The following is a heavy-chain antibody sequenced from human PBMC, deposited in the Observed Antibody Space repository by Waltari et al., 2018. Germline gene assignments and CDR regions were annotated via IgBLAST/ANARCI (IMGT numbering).Heavy chain of an antibody. CDR2: IYHSGST. V-gene: IGHV4-38-2*01. CDR3: ARPVPIAYCGGDCYIGAFDI. CDR1: GYSISSGYY. Sequence: QVQLQESGPGLVKPSETLSLTCAVSGYSISSGYYWGWIRQPPGKGLEWIGSIYHSGSTYYNPSLKSRVTISVDTSKNQFSLKLSSVTAADTAVYYCARPVPIAYCGGDCYIGAFDICGQGTMVTVSS. J-gene: IGHJ3*02. D-gene: IGHD2-21*01.